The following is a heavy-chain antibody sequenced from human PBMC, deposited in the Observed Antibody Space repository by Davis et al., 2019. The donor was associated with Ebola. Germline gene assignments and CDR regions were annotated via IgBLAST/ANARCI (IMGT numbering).Heavy chain of an antibody. Sequence: SETLSLTCAVSGGSISSGGYSWSWIRQPPGKGLEWIGYIYYSGTTYYNPSLKSRVTMSADRPKNQFSLKLSSVTAADTAVYYCARVDGGDFDSWGQGTLVTVSA. V-gene: IGHV4-30-2*01. CDR3: ARVDGGDFDS. CDR2: IYYSGTT. J-gene: IGHJ4*02. D-gene: IGHD4-23*01. CDR1: GGSISSGGYS.